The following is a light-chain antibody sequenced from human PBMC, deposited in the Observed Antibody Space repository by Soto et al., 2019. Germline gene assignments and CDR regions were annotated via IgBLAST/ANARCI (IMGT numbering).Light chain of an antibody. Sequence: QSVLTQPASVSGSPGQSITISCTGTSSDFGNYNLVSWYQQHPGKVPKLILFEVNKRPSGVSGRFSGSKSGNTASLTISGLQPEDEADDYCCSFTSSSTNVFGTGTKLTVL. CDR3: CSFTSSSTNV. V-gene: IGLV2-23*02. CDR1: SSDFGNYNL. J-gene: IGLJ1*01. CDR2: EVN.